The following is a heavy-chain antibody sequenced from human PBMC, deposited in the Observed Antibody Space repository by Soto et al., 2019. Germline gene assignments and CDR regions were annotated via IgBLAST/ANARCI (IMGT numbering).Heavy chain of an antibody. CDR3: ARSWTATDGWANWFDR. D-gene: IGHD6-25*01. CDR2: IHYSGST. V-gene: IGHV4-31*03. J-gene: IGHJ5*02. CDR1: GGSISGEGYY. Sequence: QVQLQESGPGLVEPSQTLSLTCTVSGGSISGEGYYWSWIRQYSGRGLEWIGYIHYSGSTYYNPSLKSRAIISVDTSQTQFFLNLSSVTSADTALYYCARSWTATDGWANWFDRWGQGTLVTVSS.